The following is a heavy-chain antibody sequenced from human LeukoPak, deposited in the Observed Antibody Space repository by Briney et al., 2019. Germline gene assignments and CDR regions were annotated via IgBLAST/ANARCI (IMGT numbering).Heavy chain of an antibody. CDR1: GGSISSYY. CDR3: ARQSDSRVVPAAYFDY. J-gene: IGHJ4*02. V-gene: IGHV4-59*08. Sequence: SETLSLTCTVSGGSISSYYWTWIRQPPGKGLEWIGYIYYSGSTNYNPSLKSRVTISVDTSKNQFSLKLSSVTAADTAVYYCARQSDSRVVPAAYFDYWGQGTLVTVSS. D-gene: IGHD2-2*01. CDR2: IYYSGST.